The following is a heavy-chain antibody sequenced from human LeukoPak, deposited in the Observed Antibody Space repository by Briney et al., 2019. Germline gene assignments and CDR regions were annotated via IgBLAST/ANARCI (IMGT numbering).Heavy chain of an antibody. CDR3: ARQGPPGYYDSSGYDAFDI. J-gene: IGHJ3*02. D-gene: IGHD3-22*01. V-gene: IGHV4-59*01. CDR2: IYYSGST. Sequence: SETLSLTCTVSGGSISSYYWSWIRQPPGKGLEWIGHIYYSGSTNYNPSLKSRVTISVDTSKNQFSLKLSSVTAADTAVYYCARQGPPGYYDSSGYDAFDIWGQGTMVTVSS. CDR1: GGSISSYY.